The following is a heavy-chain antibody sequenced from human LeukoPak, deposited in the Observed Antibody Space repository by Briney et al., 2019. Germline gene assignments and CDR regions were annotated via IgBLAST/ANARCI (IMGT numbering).Heavy chain of an antibody. D-gene: IGHD5-12*01. CDR2: IIPIFGTA. CDR1: GGTFSSYA. V-gene: IGHV1-69*13. J-gene: IGHJ4*02. CDR3: AREYSGYDHWRLYYFDY. Sequence: GASVKVSCKAPGGTFSSYAISWVRQAPGQGLEWMGGIIPIFGTANYAQKFQGRVTITADESTSTAYMELSSLRSEDTAVYYCAREYSGYDHWRLYYFDYWGQGTLVTVSS.